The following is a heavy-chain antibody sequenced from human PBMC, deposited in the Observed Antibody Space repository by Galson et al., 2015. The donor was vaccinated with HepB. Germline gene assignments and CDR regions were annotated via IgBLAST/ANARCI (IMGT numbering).Heavy chain of an antibody. D-gene: IGHD1-26*01. Sequence: SLRLSCAASGFTFSSYGMHWVRQAPGKGLEWVAVISYDGSNKYYADSVKGRFTISRDNSKNTLYLQMNSLRAEDTAVYYCAKDWEGATHYWGQGTLVTVSS. CDR2: ISYDGSNK. J-gene: IGHJ4*02. CDR1: GFTFSSYG. CDR3: AKDWEGATHY. V-gene: IGHV3-30*18.